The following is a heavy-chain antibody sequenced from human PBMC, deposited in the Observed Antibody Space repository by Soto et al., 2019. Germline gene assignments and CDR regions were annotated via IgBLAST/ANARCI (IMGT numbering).Heavy chain of an antibody. V-gene: IGHV2-5*02. CDR3: AHSLFRRDQLPDLYYFDY. CDR2: IYWDDDK. Sequence: SGPTLVNPTQTLTLTCTFSGFSLSTSGVGVGWIRQPPGKALEWLALIYWDDDKRYSPSLKSRLTITKDTSKNQVVLTMTNMDPVDTATYYCAHSLFRRDQLPDLYYFDYWGQGTLVTVSS. J-gene: IGHJ4*02. CDR1: GFSLSTSGVG. D-gene: IGHD2-2*01.